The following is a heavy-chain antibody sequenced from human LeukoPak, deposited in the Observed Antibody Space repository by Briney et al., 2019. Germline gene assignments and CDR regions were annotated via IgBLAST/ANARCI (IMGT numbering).Heavy chain of an antibody. J-gene: IGHJ5*02. CDR2: INHSGST. V-gene: IGHV4-34*01. Sequence: PSETLSLTCAVYGGSFSGYYWSWIRQPPGKGLEWIGEINHSGSTNYNPSLKSRVTISVDTSKNQFSLKLSSVTAADTAVYYCARQGEFWFDPWGQGTLVTVSS. CDR3: ARQGEFWFDP. CDR1: GGSFSGYY.